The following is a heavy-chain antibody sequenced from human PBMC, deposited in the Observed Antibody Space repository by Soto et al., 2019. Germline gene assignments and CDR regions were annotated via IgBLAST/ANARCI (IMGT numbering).Heavy chain of an antibody. Sequence: ASVKVSCKASGYTFTSYAMHWVRQAPGQRLEWMGWINAGNGNTKYSQKFQGRVTITRDTSASTAYMELSSLRSEDTAVYYCARGGGEVVVVWAAAFDICGQGTMLTVSS. CDR1: GYTFTSYA. CDR3: ARGGGEVVVVWAAAFDI. V-gene: IGHV1-3*01. CDR2: INAGNGNT. D-gene: IGHD2-15*01. J-gene: IGHJ3*02.